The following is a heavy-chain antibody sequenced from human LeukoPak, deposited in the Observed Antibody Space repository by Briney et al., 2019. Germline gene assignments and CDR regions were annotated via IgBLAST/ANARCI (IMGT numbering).Heavy chain of an antibody. D-gene: IGHD2-8*02. CDR1: GDTFSSYT. CDR3: ARDTGSFDY. Sequence: SVKVSCKASGDTFSSYTYTWVRQAPGQGLEWIGTSIPLYDISNYAQRFQGRVTISTDESTSTAYMELRSLRSDDTAVYYCARDTGSFDYWGQGTLVTVSS. CDR2: SIPLYDIS. J-gene: IGHJ4*02. V-gene: IGHV1-69*05.